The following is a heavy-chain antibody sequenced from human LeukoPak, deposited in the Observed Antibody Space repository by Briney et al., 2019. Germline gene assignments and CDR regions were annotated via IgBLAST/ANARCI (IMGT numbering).Heavy chain of an antibody. CDR1: GYTFNSYA. V-gene: IGHV3-23*01. D-gene: IGHD3-10*01. CDR3: AKEPASGSCFDY. CDR2: IGGSGGST. Sequence: GGSLRLSCAASGYTFNSYAMSWVRQAPGKGLEWVSAIGGSGGSTYYADSVKGRFTISRDNSKNTLYLQMNSLRAEDTALYYCAKEPASGSCFDYWGQGTLVTVSS. J-gene: IGHJ4*02.